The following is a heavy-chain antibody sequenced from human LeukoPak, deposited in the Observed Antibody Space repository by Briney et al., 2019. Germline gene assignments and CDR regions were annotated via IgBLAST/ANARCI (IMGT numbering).Heavy chain of an antibody. CDR2: MYYSGST. CDR1: GGYISSGSYY. V-gene: IGHV4-39*01. D-gene: IGHD3-10*01. CDR3: ARRVFASGRQDY. J-gene: IGHJ4*02. Sequence: SETLSLTCTVSGGYISSGSYYWGWIRQPPGKGLEWIGSMYYSGSTYYNPSLESRVTISVDTSKNQFSLKLSSVTAADTAVYYCARRVFASGRQDYWGQGTLVTVSS.